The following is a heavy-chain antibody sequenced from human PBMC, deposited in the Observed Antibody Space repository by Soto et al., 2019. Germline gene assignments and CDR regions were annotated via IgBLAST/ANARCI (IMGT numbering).Heavy chain of an antibody. J-gene: IGHJ5*02. Sequence: SGPTLVNPTQNLTLTCTFSGFSLSTSGVGVGWIRQPPGKALEWLALIYWDDDKRYSPSLKSRLTITKDTSKNQVVLTMTNMDPVDTATYYCAREYYYDSSGYPAYRWFDPWGQGTLVTVSS. CDR1: GFSLSTSGVG. V-gene: IGHV2-5*02. D-gene: IGHD3-22*01. CDR3: AREYYYDSSGYPAYRWFDP. CDR2: IYWDDDK.